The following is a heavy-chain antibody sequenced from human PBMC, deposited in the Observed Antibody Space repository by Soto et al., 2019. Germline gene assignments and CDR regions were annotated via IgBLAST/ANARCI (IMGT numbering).Heavy chain of an antibody. D-gene: IGHD1-26*01. J-gene: IGHJ3*01. CDR2: ISTSGGII. Sequence: QVQLVESGGGLVRPGGSLRLSCAVSGFTFSDYYMSWIRQAPGQGLEWVSYISTSGGIIHYAESVKGRFTISRDNAKNAVFPQMNSLRTDDTDVYYCATDFPYSGDGEEAFHVWGQGTMVTVSS. CDR3: ATDFPYSGDGEEAFHV. V-gene: IGHV3-11*01. CDR1: GFTFSDYY.